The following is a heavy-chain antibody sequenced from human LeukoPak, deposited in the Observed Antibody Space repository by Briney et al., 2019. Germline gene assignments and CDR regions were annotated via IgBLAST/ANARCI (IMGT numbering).Heavy chain of an antibody. CDR1: GGSISSYY. V-gene: IGHV4-59*08. CDR3: ARPLIYDSSGYHPGAFEI. Sequence: KSSETLSLTCTVSGGSISSYYWSWIRQPPGKGLEWIGYIYYSGSTNYNPSLKSRVTISVDTSKNQFSLKLSSVTAADTAVYYCARPLIYDSSGYHPGAFEIWGQGTMVTVSS. J-gene: IGHJ3*02. CDR2: IYYSGST. D-gene: IGHD3-22*01.